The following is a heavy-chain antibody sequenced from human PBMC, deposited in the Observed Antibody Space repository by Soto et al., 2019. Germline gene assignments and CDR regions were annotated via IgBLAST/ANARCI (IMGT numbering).Heavy chain of an antibody. Sequence: GGSLRLSCAASGFTFSSYWMHWVRQAPGKGLVWVSRINSDGSSTSYADSVKGRFTISRDNAKNTLYLQMNSLRAEDTAVYYCATIPGEGRHFDYWGQGTLVTVSS. CDR2: INSDGSST. CDR1: GFTFSSYW. D-gene: IGHD2-21*01. CDR3: ATIPGEGRHFDY. J-gene: IGHJ4*02. V-gene: IGHV3-74*01.